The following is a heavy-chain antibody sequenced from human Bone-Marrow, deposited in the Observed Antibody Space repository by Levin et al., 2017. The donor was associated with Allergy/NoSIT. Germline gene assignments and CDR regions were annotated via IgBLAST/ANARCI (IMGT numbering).Heavy chain of an antibody. V-gene: IGHV3-11*01. D-gene: IGHD3-22*01. J-gene: IGHJ3*02. Sequence: GGSLRLSCAASGFTFSDYYMSWIRQAPGKGLEWVSYISSSGSTIYYADSVKGRFTISRDNAKNSLYLQMNSLRAEDTAVYYCARAYYYDSSGYLGIWGQGTMVTVSS. CDR2: ISSSGSTI. CDR1: GFTFSDYY. CDR3: ARAYYYDSSGYLGI.